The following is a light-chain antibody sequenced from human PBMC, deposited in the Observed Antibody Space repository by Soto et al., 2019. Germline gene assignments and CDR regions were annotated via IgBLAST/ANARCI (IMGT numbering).Light chain of an antibody. CDR3: QKYNSAPLT. J-gene: IGKJ4*01. CDR2: ATS. V-gene: IGKV1-27*01. Sequence: DVQMTQSPSSLSAFVGDRVTITCRASQGIAPYLAWFQQEPGKVPKLLIYATSTLQSGVPSRFSGSGPGTDFTLTISSLQPEDIATYYCQKYNSAPLTFGGGTKVDIK. CDR1: QGIAPY.